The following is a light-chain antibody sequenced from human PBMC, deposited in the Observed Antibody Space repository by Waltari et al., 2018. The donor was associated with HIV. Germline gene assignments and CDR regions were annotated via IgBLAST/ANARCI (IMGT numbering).Light chain of an antibody. Sequence: PGERATLSCRASQSVRNYLAWYQQKPGQAPRLLIYDASNRATGIPARFSGSGSGTDFTLTISSLEPEDFAVYYCQQRSNWHTFGQGTKLEIK. CDR2: DAS. V-gene: IGKV3-11*01. CDR1: QSVRNY. CDR3: QQRSNWHT. J-gene: IGKJ2*01.